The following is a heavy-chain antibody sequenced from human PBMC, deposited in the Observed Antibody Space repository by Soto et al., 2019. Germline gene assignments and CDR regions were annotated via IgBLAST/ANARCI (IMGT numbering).Heavy chain of an antibody. D-gene: IGHD6-6*01. V-gene: IGHV1-18*04. J-gene: IGHJ4*02. CDR3: ARTGGGMAARPLEY. Sequence: QVQLVQSGGEVKKPGASVEVSCRPSGSMFTTSGLGWVGRAPGKGLDGMAGIRAYKGNKKYAQKFQGRVTMTTDTSTSTVSMELRNLTSDDTGTYFCARTGGGMAARPLEYWGQGTLVTVSS. CDR1: GSMFTTSG. CDR2: IRAYKGNK.